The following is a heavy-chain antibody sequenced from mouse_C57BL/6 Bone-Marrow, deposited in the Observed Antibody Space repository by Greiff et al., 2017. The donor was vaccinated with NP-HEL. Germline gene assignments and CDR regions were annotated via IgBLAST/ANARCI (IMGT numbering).Heavy chain of an antibody. Sequence: VQLQQSGAELVRPGASVTLSCKASGYTFTDYEMHWVKQTPVHGLEWIGAIDPETGGTAYNQKFKGKATLTVDTSSSTAYMQLSSLTSEDSAVYYCASRIYYDYVDYWGQGTTLTVSS. CDR2: IDPETGGT. J-gene: IGHJ2*01. CDR1: GYTFTDYE. V-gene: IGHV1-15*01. D-gene: IGHD2-4*01. CDR3: ASRIYYDYVDY.